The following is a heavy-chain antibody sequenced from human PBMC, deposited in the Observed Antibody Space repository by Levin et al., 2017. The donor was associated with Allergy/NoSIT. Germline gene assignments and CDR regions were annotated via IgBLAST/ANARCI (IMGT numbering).Heavy chain of an antibody. CDR1: GFTFSSYW. Sequence: HTGGSLRLSCAASGFTFSSYWMHWVRQAPGKGLVWVSRINSDGSSTSYADSVKGRFTISRDNAKNTLYLQMNSLRAEDTAVYYCARSASPYSPTNWFDPWGQGTLVTVSS. V-gene: IGHV3-74*01. J-gene: IGHJ5*02. D-gene: IGHD2-15*01. CDR2: INSDGSST. CDR3: ARSASPYSPTNWFDP.